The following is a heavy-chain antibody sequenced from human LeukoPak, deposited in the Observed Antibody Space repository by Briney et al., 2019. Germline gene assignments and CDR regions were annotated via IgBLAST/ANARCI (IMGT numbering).Heavy chain of an antibody. Sequence: PSETLSLTCTVSGGSISGYDWRWIRQPPGKGLEWIGYVYYSGSTNYNPSLKSRVTISVDTSKNQFSLKLSSVTAADTAVYYCARGPYRNSFDYWGQGTLVTVSS. D-gene: IGHD4-11*01. CDR1: GGSISGYD. V-gene: IGHV4-59*12. CDR3: ARGPYRNSFDY. J-gene: IGHJ4*02. CDR2: VYYSGST.